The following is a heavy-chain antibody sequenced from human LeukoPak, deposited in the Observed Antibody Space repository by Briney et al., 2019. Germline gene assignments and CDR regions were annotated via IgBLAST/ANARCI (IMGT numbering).Heavy chain of an antibody. CDR3: ARVYYSSSYDYWYFDL. CDR2: THYSGST. D-gene: IGHD6-13*01. J-gene: IGHJ2*01. CDR1: GGSISSYD. V-gene: IGHV4-59*01. Sequence: ASETLSLTCTVSGGSISSYDWSWLRQPPGKGLEYIGYTHYSGSTNYNPSLKSRVTISLDTSGNQFSLKLSSVTAADTAVYYCARVYYSSSYDYWYFDLWGRGTLVTVSS.